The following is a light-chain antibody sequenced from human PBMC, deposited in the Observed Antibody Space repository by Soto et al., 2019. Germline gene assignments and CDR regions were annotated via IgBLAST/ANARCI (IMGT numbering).Light chain of an antibody. CDR1: QSVSRS. CDR3: QQYNGYSRT. CDR2: RAS. J-gene: IGKJ1*01. Sequence: DIQMTQSPSTLSASVGDRVTITCRASQSVSRSLAWYQQKPGKAPKVLISRASDLESGVPSRFSGSGSGTEFTLTISNLQPEDFATYYCQQYNGYSRTFGQGTKVDIK. V-gene: IGKV1-5*03.